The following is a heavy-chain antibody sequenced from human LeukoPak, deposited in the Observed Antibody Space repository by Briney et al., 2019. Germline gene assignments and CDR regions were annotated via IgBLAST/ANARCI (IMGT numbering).Heavy chain of an antibody. CDR3: ARDFGLGY. Sequence: GESLRLSCAASGFTFRNFGMHWVRQAPGKGLEWVSSISSSSSYIYYADSVKGRFTISRDNAKNSLYLQMNSLRAEDTAVYYCARDFGLGYWGQGTLVTVSS. CDR2: ISSSSSYI. CDR1: GFTFRNFG. V-gene: IGHV3-21*01. J-gene: IGHJ4*02. D-gene: IGHD3-3*01.